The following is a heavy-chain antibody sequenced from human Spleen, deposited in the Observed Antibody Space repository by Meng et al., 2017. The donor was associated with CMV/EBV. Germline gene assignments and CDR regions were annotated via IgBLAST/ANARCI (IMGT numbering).Heavy chain of an antibody. Sequence: ASVKVSCKASGYTFTSYAMHWVRQAPGQRLEWMGWSNAGNGNTKYSQEFQGRVTITRDTSASTAYMELSSLRTEDTAVYYCANWQGRFGDLLLGDYWGQGTLVTVSS. CDR2: SNAGNGNT. CDR3: ANWQGRFGDLLLGDY. V-gene: IGHV1-3*02. CDR1: GYTFTSYA. J-gene: IGHJ4*02. D-gene: IGHD3-10*01.